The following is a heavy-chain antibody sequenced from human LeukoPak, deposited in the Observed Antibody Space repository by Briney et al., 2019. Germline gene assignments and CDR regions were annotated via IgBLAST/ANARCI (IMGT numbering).Heavy chain of an antibody. CDR3: ARGNYGSGSYYVVDFDY. D-gene: IGHD3-10*01. CDR1: GDSLRNFY. J-gene: IGHJ4*02. Sequence: SETLSLTCTVSGDSLRNFYWNWIRQSPGQGLEWIGYIYQSGNTNYNPSLKSRLTMSIDTSKNQFSLNLNSVTAADTAVYYCARGNYGSGSYYVVDFDYWGQGTLVTVSS. CDR2: IYQSGNT. V-gene: IGHV4-59*01.